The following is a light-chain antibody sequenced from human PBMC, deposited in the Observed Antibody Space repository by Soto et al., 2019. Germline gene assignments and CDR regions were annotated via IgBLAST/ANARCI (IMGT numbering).Light chain of an antibody. V-gene: IGKV3-15*01. CDR1: QSVSNN. CDR2: DAS. Sequence: EIVLTQSPGTLSLSPGERATLSCRYSQSVSNNYLAWYQQRPGQAPRLLIYDASTRATGIPPRFSGGGSGTEFTVTISSLQSEDFAIYYCQQYDIWPPYTFGQGPRWRS. J-gene: IGKJ2*01. CDR3: QQYDIWPPYT.